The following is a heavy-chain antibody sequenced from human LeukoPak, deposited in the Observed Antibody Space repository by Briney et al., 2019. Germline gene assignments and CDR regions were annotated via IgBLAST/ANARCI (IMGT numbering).Heavy chain of an antibody. CDR3: ARTMAF. D-gene: IGHD5-24*01. J-gene: IGHJ4*02. CDR1: GFTFSGSA. CDR2: IRSKAHSYAT. V-gene: IGHV3-73*01. Sequence: GGSLRLSCAASGFTFSGSAMHWVRQASGKGLEWVGRIRSKAHSYATAYAASVKGRFTLSRDDSKNTAYLQMSSLRAEDTAVYYCARTMAFWGQGTLVAVSS.